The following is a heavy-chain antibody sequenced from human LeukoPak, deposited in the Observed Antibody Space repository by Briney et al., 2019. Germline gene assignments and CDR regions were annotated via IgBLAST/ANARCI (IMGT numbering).Heavy chain of an antibody. V-gene: IGHV6-1*01. CDR2: TYYRSKWYN. CDR3: ARAERRRWLHHNRDWFDP. J-gene: IGHJ5*02. CDR1: GDSVSSNSAA. Sequence: SQTLSLTCAISGDSVSSNSAAWNWIRQSPSRGLEWLGRTYYRSKWYNDYAVSVKGRITINPDTSKNQFSLQLNSVTPEDTAVYYCARAERRRWLHHNRDWFDPWGQGTLVTVSS. D-gene: IGHD5-24*01.